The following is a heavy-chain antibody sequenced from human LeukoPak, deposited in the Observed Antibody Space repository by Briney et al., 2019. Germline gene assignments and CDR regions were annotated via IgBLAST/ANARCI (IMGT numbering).Heavy chain of an antibody. J-gene: IGHJ4*02. CDR1: GFTFSSYE. CDR2: ISSSGSTI. D-gene: IGHD5-18*01. V-gene: IGHV3-48*03. Sequence: PGGSLRLSCAASGFTFSSYEMNWVRQAPGKGLEWVSYISSSGSTIYYADSVKGRFTISRDNAKNSLYLQMNSLRAEDTAVYYCASPSPTGYSYGQFDYWGQGTLVTVSS. CDR3: ASPSPTGYSYGQFDY.